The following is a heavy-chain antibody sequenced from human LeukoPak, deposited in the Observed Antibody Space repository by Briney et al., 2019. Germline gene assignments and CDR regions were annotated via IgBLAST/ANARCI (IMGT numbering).Heavy chain of an antibody. V-gene: IGHV3-7*03. D-gene: IGHD5-18*01. CDR3: ARGGTRGYSPVDY. Sequence: PGESLRLSCAASGFTFSSFWMNWVRQAPGKGLEWVANIKQDGSEGNYVDSVKGRSTISRDNAKNSLFLQMNSLRVEDTAVYYCARGGTRGYSPVDYWGQGILVTVSS. J-gene: IGHJ4*02. CDR2: IKQDGSEG. CDR1: GFTFSSFW.